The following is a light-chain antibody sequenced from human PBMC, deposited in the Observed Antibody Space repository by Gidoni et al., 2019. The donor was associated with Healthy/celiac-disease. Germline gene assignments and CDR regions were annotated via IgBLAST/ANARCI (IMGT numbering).Light chain of an antibody. J-gene: IGKJ3*01. CDR1: QRVLYSSNNKNY. V-gene: IGKV4-1*01. Sequence: DIVMTQSPDSLAVSLGERATINCKSSQRVLYSSNNKNYLAWYQQKPGQPPKLLIYWASTRESGVPDRFSGSGSGTDFTLTISSLHAEDVAVYYCQQYYSTPVTFGPGTKVDIK. CDR2: WAS. CDR3: QQYYSTPVT.